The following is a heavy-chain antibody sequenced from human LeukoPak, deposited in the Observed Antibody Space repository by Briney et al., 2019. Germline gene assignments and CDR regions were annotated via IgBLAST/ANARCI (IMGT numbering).Heavy chain of an antibody. CDR1: GGSISSYY. CDR3: AGGSTMIRGAADY. V-gene: IGHV4-59*01. D-gene: IGHD3-10*01. CDR2: IYYSGSP. Sequence: PSETLSLTCTVSGGSISSYYWSWIRQPPGKGLEWIGYIYYSGSPNYNPSLKSRVTISVVTSKNQFSLKLSSVTAADTAVYFCAGGSTMIRGAADYWGQGTLVTVSS. J-gene: IGHJ4*02.